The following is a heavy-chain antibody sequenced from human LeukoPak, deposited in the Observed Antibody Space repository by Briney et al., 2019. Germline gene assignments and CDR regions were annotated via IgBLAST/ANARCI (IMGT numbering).Heavy chain of an antibody. V-gene: IGHV3-30*03. CDR1: GGAVSSYG. J-gene: IGHJ6*02. D-gene: IGHD2-2*01. CDR2: ISYDGSNK. Sequence: VGSLRRSCAASGGAVSSYGMDWVRQAPVKGLEWVAVISYDGSNKYYADSVKGRFTISRDNSKNTLYLKMKSLRAEDTDVYYCASQRYCSSTSCSSDYYYYGMDVWGQGTTVTVSS. CDR3: ASQRYCSSTSCSSDYYYYGMDV.